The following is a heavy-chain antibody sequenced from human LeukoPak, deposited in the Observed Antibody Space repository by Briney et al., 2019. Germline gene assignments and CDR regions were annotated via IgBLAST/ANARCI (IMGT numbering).Heavy chain of an antibody. CDR3: ARELHSSSWYSYYYGMDV. J-gene: IGHJ6*02. Sequence: PEGSLRLSCAASGFTFSSYWMHWVRQAPGKGLVWVSRINSDGSSTSYADSVKGRFTISRDNAKNTLYLQMNSLRAEDTAVYYCARELHSSSWYSYYYGMDVWGQGTTVTVSS. CDR2: INSDGSST. D-gene: IGHD6-13*01. CDR1: GFTFSSYW. V-gene: IGHV3-74*01.